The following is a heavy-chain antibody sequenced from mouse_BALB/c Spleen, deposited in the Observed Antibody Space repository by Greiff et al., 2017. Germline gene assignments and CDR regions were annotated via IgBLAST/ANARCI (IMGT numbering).Heavy chain of an antibody. V-gene: IGHV14-4*02. CDR3: NAIYDYDVAMDY. CDR2: IDPENGDT. D-gene: IGHD2-4*01. CDR1: GFNIKDYY. Sequence: EVQVVESGAELVRSGASVKLSCTASGFNIKDYYMHWVKQRPEQGLEWIGWIDPENGDTEYAPKFQGKATMTADTSSNTAYLQLSSLTSEDTAVYYCNAIYDYDVAMDYWGQGTSVTVSS. J-gene: IGHJ4*01.